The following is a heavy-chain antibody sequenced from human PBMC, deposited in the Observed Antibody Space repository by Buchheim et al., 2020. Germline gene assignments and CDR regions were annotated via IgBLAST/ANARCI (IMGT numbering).Heavy chain of an antibody. V-gene: IGHV1-18*04. CDR1: GYTLSSYG. D-gene: IGHD3-3*01. CDR3: ARDTRGPIFGVVKGFDY. CDR2: SSSHNGSP. Sequence: QVQLVQSGREVKKPGASVKVSCKASGYTLSSYGLAWVRQAPGQGPEWMGWSSSHNGSPKYAQKFQGRVTMTTDTSTNKAYMELRSLRSDDTAVYYCARDTRGPIFGVVKGFDYWGQGTL. J-gene: IGHJ4*02.